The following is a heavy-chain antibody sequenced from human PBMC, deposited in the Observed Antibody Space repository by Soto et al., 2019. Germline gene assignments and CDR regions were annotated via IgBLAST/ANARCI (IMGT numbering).Heavy chain of an antibody. D-gene: IGHD3-10*01. CDR1: GGTFSSYA. J-gene: IGHJ6*02. Sequence: SSVKVSCQASGGTFSSYAISWVRQAPGQGLEWMGGIIPIFGTANYAQKFQGRVTITPDKSTSTAYMELSSLRSEDTAVYYCATPYGSGSYDYYYGMDVWGQGTTVTVS. CDR3: ATPYGSGSYDYYYGMDV. V-gene: IGHV1-69*06. CDR2: IIPIFGTA.